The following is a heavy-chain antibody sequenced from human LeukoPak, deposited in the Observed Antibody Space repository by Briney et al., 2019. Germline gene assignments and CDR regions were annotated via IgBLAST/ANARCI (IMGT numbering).Heavy chain of an antibody. J-gene: IGHJ3*02. D-gene: IGHD2-8*01. CDR3: AREDPCTNGVCPHFGAFDI. V-gene: IGHV4-30-4*01. CDR2: IYYSGST. CDR1: GGSISSGDYY. Sequence: SETLSLTCTVSGGSISSGDYYWSWIRQPPGKGLEWIGYIYYSGSTYYNPSLKSRVTISVDTSKNQFSLKLSSVTAADTAGYYCAREDPCTNGVCPHFGAFDIWGQGTMVTVSS.